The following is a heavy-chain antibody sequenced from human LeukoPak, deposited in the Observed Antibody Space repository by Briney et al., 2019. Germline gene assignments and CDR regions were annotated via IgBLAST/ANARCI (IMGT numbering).Heavy chain of an antibody. CDR3: ARGLSNWFDP. Sequence: PSETLSLTCAVYGGSLSGYYWSWIRQPPGKGLEWIGEINHSGSTNYNPSLKSRVTISVDTSKNQFSLKLSSVTAADTAVYYCARGLSNWFDPWGQGTLVTVSS. CDR2: INHSGST. CDR1: GGSLSGYY. J-gene: IGHJ5*02. V-gene: IGHV4-34*01.